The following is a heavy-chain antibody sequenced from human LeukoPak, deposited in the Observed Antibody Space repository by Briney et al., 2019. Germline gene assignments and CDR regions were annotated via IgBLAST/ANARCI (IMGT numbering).Heavy chain of an antibody. CDR3: ARPMTTVVKDAFDI. CDR1: GGTFSSYA. D-gene: IGHD4-23*01. J-gene: IGHJ3*02. CDR2: IIPILGIA. Sequence: GASVKVSCKASGGTFSSYAISWVRQAPGQGLEWMGRIIPILGIANYAQKFQGRVTITADKSTSTAYMELSSLGSEDTAVYYCARPMTTVVKDAFDIWGQGTMVTVSS. V-gene: IGHV1-69*04.